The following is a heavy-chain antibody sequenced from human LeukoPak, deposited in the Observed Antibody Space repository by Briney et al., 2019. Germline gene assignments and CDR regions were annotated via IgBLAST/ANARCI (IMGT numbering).Heavy chain of an antibody. CDR3: ARDLEVGATCGI. CDR2: IIPILGIA. D-gene: IGHD1-26*01. V-gene: IGHV1-69*04. Sequence: GASVKVSCKASGGTFSSYAISWVRQAPGQGLEWMGRIIPILGIANYAQKFQGRVTITADKSTSTAYMELSSLRSEDTAVYYCARDLEVGATCGIWGQGTLVTVSS. J-gene: IGHJ4*02. CDR1: GGTFSSYA.